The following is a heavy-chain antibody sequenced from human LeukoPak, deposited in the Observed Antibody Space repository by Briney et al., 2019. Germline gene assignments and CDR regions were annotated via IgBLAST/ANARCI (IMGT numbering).Heavy chain of an antibody. Sequence: GGSLRLSCAASGFTFNNYAMTWVRQAPGKGLECVSSIIGSGGNTYQADSVKGRFTISRDNSKNTLYLQMSSLRAEDTAIYYCASHDSSGYYLYRHFWYWGQGALVTVSS. CDR3: ASHDSSGYYLYRHFWY. CDR2: IIGSGGNT. CDR1: GFTFNNYA. J-gene: IGHJ4*02. V-gene: IGHV3-23*01. D-gene: IGHD3-22*01.